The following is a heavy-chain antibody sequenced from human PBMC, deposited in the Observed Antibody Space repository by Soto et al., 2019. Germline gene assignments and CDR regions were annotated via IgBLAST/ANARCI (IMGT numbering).Heavy chain of an antibody. CDR2: INHSGST. Sequence: SDTLSLTYAVYGGAFSGSYWSWIRQPPGKGLEWIGEINHSGSTNYNPSLKSRVTISVDTSKNQFPLKLSSVTAADTAVYYCARVARTPYCSSTSCYVLGAFDIWGQGTMVT. V-gene: IGHV4-34*01. CDR3: ARVARTPYCSSTSCYVLGAFDI. CDR1: GGAFSGSY. J-gene: IGHJ3*02. D-gene: IGHD2-2*01.